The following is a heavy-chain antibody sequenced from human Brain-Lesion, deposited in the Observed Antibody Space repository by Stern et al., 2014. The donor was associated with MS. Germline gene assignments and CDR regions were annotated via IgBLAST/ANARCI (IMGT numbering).Heavy chain of an antibody. Sequence: VQLMQSGAEVKKPGESLKISCKGSGYRFTSNWIGWVRQMPGKGLEWMGIIWPGDSDTRYSPSFQGKVTISADKSISTAYLQWSSLQASDTAMYYCARRGDSSSSGFDYWGQGTLVIVSS. CDR2: IWPGDSDT. CDR3: ARRGDSSSSGFDY. D-gene: IGHD6-6*01. J-gene: IGHJ4*02. V-gene: IGHV5-51*01. CDR1: GYRFTSNW.